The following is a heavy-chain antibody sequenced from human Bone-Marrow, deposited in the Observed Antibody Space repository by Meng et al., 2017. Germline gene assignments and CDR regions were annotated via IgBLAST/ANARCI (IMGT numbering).Heavy chain of an antibody. CDR2: MKSNVDGGTV. V-gene: IGHV3-15*01. Sequence: GESLKISWAASGFTFSNAWMTWVRQAPGKGLEWIGRMKSNVDGGTVDYAAAVKGRFFISRDDSENTFYLQMNSLKTEDTDVYYCSGHVDYWGQGTLVTVSS. CDR1: GFTFSNAW. CDR3: SGHVDY. J-gene: IGHJ4*02.